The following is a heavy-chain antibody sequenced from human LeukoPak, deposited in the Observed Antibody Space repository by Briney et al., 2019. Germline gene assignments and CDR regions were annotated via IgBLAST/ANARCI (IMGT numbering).Heavy chain of an antibody. V-gene: IGHV4-34*01. Sequence: PSETLSLTCTVSGGSISSYYWSWIRQPPGKGLERIGEINHSGSTNYNPSLKSRVTISVDTSKNQFSLKLSSVTAADTAVYYCASNSFDYYGSGSYSVDYWGQGTLVTVSS. CDR3: ASNSFDYYGSGSYSVDY. CDR1: GGSISSYY. J-gene: IGHJ4*02. D-gene: IGHD3-10*01. CDR2: INHSGST.